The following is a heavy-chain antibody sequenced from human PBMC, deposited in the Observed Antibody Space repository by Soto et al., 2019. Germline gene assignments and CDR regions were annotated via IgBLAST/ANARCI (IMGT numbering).Heavy chain of an antibody. D-gene: IGHD2-15*01. CDR1: GFTFSDHA. V-gene: IGHV3-23*01. Sequence: EVQLLESGGGLVQPGGSLRLSCTASGFTFSDHAMTWVRQAPGKGLEWLSGISGGGTGAYYADSVKGRFTVSRDNSNTTVFLQMDSLRVADTAVYYCAIDLWWHTHWGQGTLVTVSS. CDR2: ISGGGTGA. J-gene: IGHJ4*02. CDR3: AIDLWWHTH.